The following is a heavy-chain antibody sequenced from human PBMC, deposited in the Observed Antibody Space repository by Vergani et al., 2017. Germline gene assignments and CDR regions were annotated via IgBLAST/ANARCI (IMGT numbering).Heavy chain of an antibody. V-gene: IGHV4-31*03. CDR3: ARVAPSISGSSFYYYGMDV. Sequence: QVQLQESGPGLVKPSQTLSLTCTVSGGSISSGGYYWSWIRQHPGKGLEWIGYIYYSGSTYYNPSLKSRVTISVDTSKNQFSLKLSSVTAADTAVYYCARVAPSISGSSFYYYGMDVWGQGTTVTVSS. D-gene: IGHD6-6*01. CDR1: GGSISSGGYY. J-gene: IGHJ6*02. CDR2: IYYSGST.